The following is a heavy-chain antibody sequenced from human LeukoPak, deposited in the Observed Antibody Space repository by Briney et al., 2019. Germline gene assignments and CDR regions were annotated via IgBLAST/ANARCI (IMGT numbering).Heavy chain of an antibody. CDR3: AKDPSARSSSWGLLDY. D-gene: IGHD6-13*01. V-gene: IGHV3-30*02. CDR1: GFTFSSYG. CDR2: IRYDGSNK. J-gene: IGHJ4*02. Sequence: GGSLRLSCAASGFTFSSYGMHWVRQAPGKGLEWVAFIRYDGSNKYYADSVKRRFTISRDNSKNTLYLQMNSLRAEDTAVYYCAKDPSARSSSWGLLDYWGQGTLVTVSS.